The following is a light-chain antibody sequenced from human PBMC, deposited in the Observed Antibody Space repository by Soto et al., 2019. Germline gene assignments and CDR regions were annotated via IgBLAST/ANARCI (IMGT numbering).Light chain of an antibody. CDR2: GAS. CDR3: HQYDDGPYT. V-gene: IGKV3-15*01. J-gene: IGKJ2*01. Sequence: EIVMTQSPATLSVSPGERATLSCRARQSVSSNVAWYQQIPGQTPRLLIYGASTRATGIPVRFSGSGSGTEFTLTINSLQSEDFAVYYCHQYDDGPYTFGQGTKVEI. CDR1: QSVSSN.